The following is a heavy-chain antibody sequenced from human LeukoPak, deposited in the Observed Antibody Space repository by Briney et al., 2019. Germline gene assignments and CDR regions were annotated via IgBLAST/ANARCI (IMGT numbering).Heavy chain of an antibody. CDR3: ARDIVEISNTRGFDF. CDR1: GYTFASYL. V-gene: IGHV1-46*01. D-gene: IGHD2-21*01. Sequence: ASVKVSCKASGYTFASYLLHWVRQAPGQGLEWMGFIYPTSGTTRYAQDFQGRVTKTRDTSTSTVYMDLNSLRSEDTAVYYCARDIVEISNTRGFDFWGQGSLVTVSS. CDR2: IYPTSGTT. J-gene: IGHJ4*02.